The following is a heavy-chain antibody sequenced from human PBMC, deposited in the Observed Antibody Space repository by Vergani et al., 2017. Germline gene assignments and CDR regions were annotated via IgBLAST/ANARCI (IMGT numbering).Heavy chain of an antibody. CDR3: ARVNTETNGHLYYYYYMDV. Sequence: QVQLQQWGGGLLKPSETLSLTCVVNGGSFTSYHWTWIRQSQAAGLEWVGDIDHTGRPDYNPSPKGRLTMSVDKSRNQFSLTLNSVTATDTAIYFCARVNTETNGHLYYYYYMDVWGQGTAVTVS. CDR2: IDHTGRP. D-gene: IGHD4-11*01. V-gene: IGHV4-34*01. CDR1: GGSFTSYH. J-gene: IGHJ6*03.